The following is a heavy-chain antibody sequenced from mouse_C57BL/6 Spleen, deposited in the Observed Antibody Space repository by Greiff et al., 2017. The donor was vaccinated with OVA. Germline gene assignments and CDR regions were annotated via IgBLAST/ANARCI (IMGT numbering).Heavy chain of an antibody. D-gene: IGHD5-5*01. J-gene: IGHJ3*01. CDR2: IDPNSGGT. V-gene: IGHV1-72*01. CDR3: ASGLPVETSWFAY. Sequence: QVQLKQPGAELVKPGASVKLSCKASGYTFTSYWMHWVKQRPGRGLEWIGRIDPNSGGTKYNEKFKSKATLTVDKPSSTAYMQLSSLTSEDSAVYYCASGLPVETSWFAYWGQGTLVTVSA. CDR1: GYTFTSYW.